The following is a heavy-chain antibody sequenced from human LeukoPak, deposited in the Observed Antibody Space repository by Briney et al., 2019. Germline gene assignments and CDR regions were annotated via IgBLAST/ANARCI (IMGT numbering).Heavy chain of an antibody. V-gene: IGHV3-9*01. J-gene: IGHJ4*02. Sequence: GGSLRLSCAASGFTFDDYAMHWVRQAPGKGLEWVSGISWNSGSIGYADSVKGRFTISRDNAKNSLYLQMNSLRAEDTALYYCAKDYYYDSSGRIDYWGQGTLVTVSS. CDR1: GFTFDDYA. D-gene: IGHD3-22*01. CDR2: ISWNSGSI. CDR3: AKDYYYDSSGRIDY.